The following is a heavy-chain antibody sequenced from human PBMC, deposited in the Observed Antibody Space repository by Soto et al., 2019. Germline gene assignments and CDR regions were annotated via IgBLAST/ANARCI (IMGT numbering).Heavy chain of an antibody. CDR3: AAPYSSGWYPFDY. D-gene: IGHD6-19*01. CDR2: IIPIFGTA. CDR1: GGTFSSYA. V-gene: IGHV1-69*13. Sequence: SVKVSCKASGGTFSSYAISWVRQAPGQGLEWMGGIIPIFGTANYAQKFQGRVTITADESTSTAYMELSSLRSEDTAVYYCAAPYSSGWYPFDYWGQGTLVTVSS. J-gene: IGHJ4*02.